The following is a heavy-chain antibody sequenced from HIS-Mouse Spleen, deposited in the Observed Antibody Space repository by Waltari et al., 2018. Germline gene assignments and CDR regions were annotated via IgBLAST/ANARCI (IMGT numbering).Heavy chain of an antibody. D-gene: IGHD3-9*01. CDR3: ARVRYDILTGYYHDAFDI. CDR1: GGSFSGYY. J-gene: IGHJ3*02. CDR2: INQSGRT. V-gene: IGHV4-34*01. Sequence: QVQLQQWGAGLLKPSETLSLTCAVYGGSFSGYYWSWIRQPPGKGLEWIGEINQSGRTNYNPSLKSRVTISVDTSKNQFSLKLSSVTAADTAVYYCARVRYDILTGYYHDAFDIWGQGTMVTVSS.